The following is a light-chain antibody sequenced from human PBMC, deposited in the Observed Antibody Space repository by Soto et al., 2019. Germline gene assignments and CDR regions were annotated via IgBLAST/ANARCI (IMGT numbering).Light chain of an antibody. CDR2: DAS. V-gene: IGKV3-11*01. Sequence: EIVLTQSPATLSLSPGERVTLYCRASQSVSRDLAWYQQKPGQAPRLLIYDASNRATGIPARFSGSGSGTDFTLTVSSLEPEDCAVYYCQHRSTFGPGTTVDIK. CDR3: QHRST. CDR1: QSVSRD. J-gene: IGKJ3*01.